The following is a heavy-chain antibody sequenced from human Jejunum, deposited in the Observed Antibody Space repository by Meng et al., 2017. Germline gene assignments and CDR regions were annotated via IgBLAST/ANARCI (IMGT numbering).Heavy chain of an antibody. D-gene: IGHD3-10*01. Sequence: GESLKISCEASGFAFRDYEMHWVRQAPGKGLEWVSYIDRGAAAIDYADSVKGRFTISRDNAKNSLYLQLNSLRVEDTAVYYCVRESLKVTMGRGFSTTYQDYCMDVWGQGTMVTVSS. J-gene: IGHJ6*02. CDR1: GFAFRDYE. V-gene: IGHV3-48*03. CDR3: VRESLKVTMGRGFSTTYQDYCMDV. CDR2: IDRGAAAI.